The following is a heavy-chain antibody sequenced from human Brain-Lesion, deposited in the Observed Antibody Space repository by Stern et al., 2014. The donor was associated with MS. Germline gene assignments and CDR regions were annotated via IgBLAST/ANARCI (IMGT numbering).Heavy chain of an antibody. CDR1: GGTFGTYP. CDR2: IIPIFGSP. D-gene: IGHD5-18*01. Sequence: QLVQSGPEVKKPGSSVQVSCKASGGTFGTYPITWLRQAPGQGLEWMGRIIPIFGSPNYAQKFQGRVTITADRSTTTVYMKLSSLKSDDAAVYYCAKEGPALVTNWFDPWGRGTLVTVSS. J-gene: IGHJ5*02. V-gene: IGHV1-69*06. CDR3: AKEGPALVTNWFDP.